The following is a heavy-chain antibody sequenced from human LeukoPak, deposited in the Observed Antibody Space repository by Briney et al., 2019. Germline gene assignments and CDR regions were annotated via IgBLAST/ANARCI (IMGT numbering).Heavy chain of an antibody. CDR2: IRYDGSNK. Sequence: PGGSLRLSCAASGFTFSSYGMHWVRQAPGQGLEWVAFIRYDGSNKYYADSVKGRFTISRDNSENTLYLQMNSLSAEDTAVYYCAKDRCTNGVCSPDIWGQGTMVTVSS. D-gene: IGHD2-8*01. CDR1: GFTFSSYG. J-gene: IGHJ3*02. CDR3: AKDRCTNGVCSPDI. V-gene: IGHV3-30*02.